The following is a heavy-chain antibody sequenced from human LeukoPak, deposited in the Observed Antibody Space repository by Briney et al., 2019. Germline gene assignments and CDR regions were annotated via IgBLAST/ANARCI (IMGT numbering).Heavy chain of an antibody. J-gene: IGHJ4*02. CDR2: IYYSGST. Sequence: GSLRLSCAASVFIVSSNHMSWVRQAPGKGLEWIGYIYYSGSTNYNPSLKSRVTISVDTSKNQFSLKLSSVTAADTAVYYCARHLLQFEDYFDYWGQGTLVTVSS. V-gene: IGHV4-59*08. D-gene: IGHD5-24*01. CDR3: ARHLLQFEDYFDY. CDR1: VFIVSSNH.